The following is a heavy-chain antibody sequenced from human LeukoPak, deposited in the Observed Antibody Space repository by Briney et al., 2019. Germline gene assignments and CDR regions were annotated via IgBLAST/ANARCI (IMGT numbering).Heavy chain of an antibody. CDR2: INHSGST. V-gene: IGHV4-34*01. Sequence: PSETLSLTCAVYGGSFSGYYWSWIRQPPGKGLEWIGEINHSGSTNYNPSLKSRVTISVDTSKNQFSLKLSSVTAADTAVYYCARTQVGATTDEDDYWGQGTLVTVSS. CDR1: GGSFSGYY. CDR3: ARTQVGATTDEDDY. D-gene: IGHD1-26*01. J-gene: IGHJ4*02.